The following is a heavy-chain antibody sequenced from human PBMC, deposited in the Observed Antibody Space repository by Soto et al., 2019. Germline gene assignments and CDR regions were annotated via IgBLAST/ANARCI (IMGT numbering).Heavy chain of an antibody. J-gene: IGHJ4*02. D-gene: IGHD2-15*01. Sequence: TSVTLSLTCALSRSSISSSNWWSSVRQTAGKGLEWIGEIYHSGSTNYNPSLKSRVTISVDKSKNQFSLKLSSVTAADTAVYYCARATNNVPGSHIGTPDYCGQGTLVTVS. CDR1: RSSISSSNW. CDR3: ARATNNVPGSHIGTPDY. V-gene: IGHV4-4*02. CDR2: IYHSGST.